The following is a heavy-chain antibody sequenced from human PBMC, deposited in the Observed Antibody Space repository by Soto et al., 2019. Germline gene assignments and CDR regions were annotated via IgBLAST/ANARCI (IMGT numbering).Heavy chain of an antibody. J-gene: IGHJ6*02. CDR1: GFTFSSYG. CDR2: ISYDGSNK. D-gene: IGHD3-22*01. CDR3: AKMMVVVPYYYYYGMDV. V-gene: IGHV3-30*18. Sequence: QVQLVESGGGVVQPGRSLRLSCAASGFTFSSYGMHWVRQAPGKGLEWVAVISYDGSNKYYADSVKGRFTISRDNSXNXXYLQMKSLRAEDTAVYYCAKMMVVVPYYYYYGMDVWGQGTTVTVSS.